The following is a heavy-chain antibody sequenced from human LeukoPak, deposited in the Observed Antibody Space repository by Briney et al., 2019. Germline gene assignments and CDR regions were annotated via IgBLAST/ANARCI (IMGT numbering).Heavy chain of an antibody. CDR3: TRPHSIVGDAFDL. CDR1: GFTFSGSA. V-gene: IGHV3-73*01. CDR2: IRSKTNDYAT. J-gene: IGHJ3*01. D-gene: IGHD3-22*01. Sequence: PGGSLRLSCAVSGFTFSGSAIHWVRQASGRGLEWVGGIRSKTNDYATAYAASVRGRFTVCRDDSENTEYLLMNSMKTEETAEFYCTRPHSIVGDAFDLWGLGTMVTVSS.